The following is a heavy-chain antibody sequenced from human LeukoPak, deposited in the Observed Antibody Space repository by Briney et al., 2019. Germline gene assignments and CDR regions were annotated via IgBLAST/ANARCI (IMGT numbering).Heavy chain of an antibody. CDR2: INPSSGGT. CDR3: TRGLGLDY. V-gene: IGHV1-2*02. CDR1: EYTFT. D-gene: IGHD4-11*01. Sequence: ASVKVSCKASEYTFTMHWVRQAPGQGLEWMGWINPSSGGTKYAQKFQGRVTMARDTSISTTYMELSRLTSDDTAVYYCTRGLGLDYWGQGTLVAVSS. J-gene: IGHJ4*02.